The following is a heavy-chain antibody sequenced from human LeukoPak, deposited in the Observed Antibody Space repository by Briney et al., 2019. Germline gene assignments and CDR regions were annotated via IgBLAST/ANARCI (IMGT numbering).Heavy chain of an antibody. CDR2: ISWNSGSI. Sequence: LPGRSLRLSCAASGFTFDDYAMHWVRQAPGKGLEWVSGISWNSGSIGYADSVKGRFTISRDNAKNSLYLQMNSLRAEDTASYYCKKKKPESGGGYVLGYWGKETLVTVSS. V-gene: IGHV3-9*01. CDR1: GFTFDDYA. CDR3: KKKKPESGGGYVLGY. D-gene: IGHD6-19*01. J-gene: IGHJ4*02.